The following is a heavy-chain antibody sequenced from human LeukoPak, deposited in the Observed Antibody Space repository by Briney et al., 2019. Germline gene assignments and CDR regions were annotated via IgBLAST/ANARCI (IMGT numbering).Heavy chain of an antibody. CDR1: GGSIISSSYY. CDR2: IYYSGST. V-gene: IGHV4-39*01. Sequence: PSETLSLTCTVSGGSIISSSYYWGWIRQPPGKGLEWIGSIYYSGSTYYNPSLKSRVTISVALSKNQFSLKLSSPTATFTAVHRCTRGITIFGILFGPCGERTPVTVSS. J-gene: IGHJ6*01. D-gene: IGHD3-3*01. CDR3: TRGITIFGILFGP.